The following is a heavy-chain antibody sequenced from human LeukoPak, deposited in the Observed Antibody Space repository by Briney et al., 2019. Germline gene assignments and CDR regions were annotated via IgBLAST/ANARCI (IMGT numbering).Heavy chain of an antibody. CDR2: ISGSGGST. J-gene: IGHJ3*02. D-gene: IGHD6-19*01. CDR3: AKDRVRAVASDAFDI. Sequence: GGSLRLSCAASGFTFSSYAMSWVRQAPGKGLEWVSAISGSGGSTYYADSVKGRFTVSRDNSKNTLYLQMNSLRAEDTAVYYCAKDRVRAVASDAFDIWGQGTMVTVSS. CDR1: GFTFSSYA. V-gene: IGHV3-23*01.